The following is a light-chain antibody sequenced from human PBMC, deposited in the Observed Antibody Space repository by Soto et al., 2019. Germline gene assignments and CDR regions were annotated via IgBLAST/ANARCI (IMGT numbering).Light chain of an antibody. CDR2: EAS. CDR3: QQSYGSPPFT. CDR1: QSISSY. Sequence: DIQMTQSPSPLSASVGDRVYITCRTSQSISSYLNWYQEKPGKAPKLLIYEASTLESGVPSRFSGSGSGTDFALTISSLQPEDSATYYCQQSYGSPPFTFGPGTRVDI. V-gene: IGKV1-39*01. J-gene: IGKJ3*01.